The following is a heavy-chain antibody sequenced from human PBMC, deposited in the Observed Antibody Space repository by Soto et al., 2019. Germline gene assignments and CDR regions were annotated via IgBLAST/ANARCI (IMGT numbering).Heavy chain of an antibody. Sequence: SVKVSCKASGGTFSSYAISWVRQAPGQGLEWMGGIIPIFGTANYAQKFQGRVTITADESTSTAYMELSSLRSEDTAVYYCARTKRYQLLPGARSWPFDYWGQGTLVTV. CDR3: ARTKRYQLLPGARSWPFDY. D-gene: IGHD2-2*01. CDR2: IIPIFGTA. V-gene: IGHV1-69*13. CDR1: GGTFSSYA. J-gene: IGHJ4*02.